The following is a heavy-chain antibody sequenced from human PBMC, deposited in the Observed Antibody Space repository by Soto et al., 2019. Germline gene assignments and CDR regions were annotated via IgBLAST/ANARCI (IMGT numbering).Heavy chain of an antibody. Sequence: PGGPLRLSCAASGYTFSSYDMHWVRQAPGKKLEWVAVISYDGSNKYYADSVKGRFTISRDNSKNTLYLQMNSLRAEDTAVYYCAKDLGLRFLEWLLYDYYYYGMDVWGQGTTVTVSS. CDR1: GYTFSSYD. J-gene: IGHJ6*02. CDR3: AKDLGLRFLEWLLYDYYYYGMDV. D-gene: IGHD3-3*01. CDR2: ISYDGSNK. V-gene: IGHV3-30*18.